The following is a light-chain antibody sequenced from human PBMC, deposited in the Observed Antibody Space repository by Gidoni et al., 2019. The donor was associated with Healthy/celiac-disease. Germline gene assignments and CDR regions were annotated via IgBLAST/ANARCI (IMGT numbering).Light chain of an antibody. J-gene: IGKJ2*01. CDR1: GISSW. Sequence: GISSWLAWYQQKPGKAPTLLIYAASSLQSGVPSRFSGSGSGTDFTLTISSLQPEDFATYYCQQANSFPYTFGQGTKLEIK. CDR2: AAS. V-gene: IGKV1D-12*01. CDR3: QQANSFPYT.